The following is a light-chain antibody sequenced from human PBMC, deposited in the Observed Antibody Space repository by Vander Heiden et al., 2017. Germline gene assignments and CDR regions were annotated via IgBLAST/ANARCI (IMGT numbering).Light chain of an antibody. V-gene: IGKV3D-11*02. CDR2: DAS. J-gene: IGKJ4*01. Sequence: EIVLTQSPATLSLSPGERATLSCSASQSVSSYLAWYQQQPGQAPRLLIYDASNRATGIPARFSGSGPGTDFTLTISSLEPEDFAVYYCQRRSNWPLTCGGGTKVEIE. CDR3: QRRSNWPLT. CDR1: QSVSSY.